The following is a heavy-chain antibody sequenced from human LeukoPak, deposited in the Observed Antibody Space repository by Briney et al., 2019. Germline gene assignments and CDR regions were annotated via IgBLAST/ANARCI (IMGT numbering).Heavy chain of an antibody. V-gene: IGHV3-21*01. Sequence: GGSLRLSCAASGFTFSTYSMSWVRQAPGKGLEWVSSISGSSSYIYYADSVRGRFTISRDNGKNSLYLQMNSLRAEDTAVYYCARDLRGDDWGQGTLVTVSS. CDR1: GFTFSTYS. D-gene: IGHD4-17*01. CDR2: ISGSSSYI. J-gene: IGHJ4*02. CDR3: ARDLRGDD.